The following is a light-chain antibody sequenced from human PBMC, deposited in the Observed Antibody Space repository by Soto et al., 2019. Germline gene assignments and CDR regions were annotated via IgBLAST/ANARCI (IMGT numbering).Light chain of an antibody. CDR3: HQYDTTPMYT. J-gene: IGKJ2*01. CDR2: GAS. Sequence: EIVLTQSPGTLSLSPGERATLSCRASQSVRSSYLAWYRQKPGQAPRLLIYGASSRATAIPDRFSGSGSGTDFTLTISRLEPEDFAVYYCHQYDTTPMYTFGQGTKLEIK. V-gene: IGKV3-20*01. CDR1: QSVRSSY.